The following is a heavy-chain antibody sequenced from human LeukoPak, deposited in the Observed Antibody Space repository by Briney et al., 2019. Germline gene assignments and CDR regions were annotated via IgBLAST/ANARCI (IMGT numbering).Heavy chain of an antibody. J-gene: IGHJ5*02. V-gene: IGHV3-7*01. CDR1: GLSFGNYW. Sequence: GGSLRLSCVASGLSFGNYWMDWVRQAPGRGLEWVGNIKQDGSEKYYVDSVKGRFTISRDNAKNSLYLDMNSLRVEDTAIYYCTRDFDPWGQGTLVTVSS. CDR2: IKQDGSEK. CDR3: TRDFDP.